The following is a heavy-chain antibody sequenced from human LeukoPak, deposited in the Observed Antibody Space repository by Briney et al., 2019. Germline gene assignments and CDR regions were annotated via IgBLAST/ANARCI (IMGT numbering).Heavy chain of an antibody. V-gene: IGHV4-59*12. CDR3: ARAAGRDTTSGLDFDY. Sequence: SETLSLTCTVSGGSISSFYWSWIRQPPGKGLEWIGYIYYSGSTNYNPSLKSRVTMSVDTSKNQFSLKLSSVTAADTAVYYCARAAGRDTTSGLDFDYWGQGILVTVSS. D-gene: IGHD1-26*01. CDR2: IYYSGST. J-gene: IGHJ4*02. CDR1: GGSISSFY.